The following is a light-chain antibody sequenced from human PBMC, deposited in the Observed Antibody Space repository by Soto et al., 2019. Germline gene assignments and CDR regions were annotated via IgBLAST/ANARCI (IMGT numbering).Light chain of an antibody. V-gene: IGKV1-5*03. Sequence: IQMTQSPSTLSASVGDRVAITCRASQSIGIWLAWYQQKPGKAPRFLIYKASTLESGVPSRFSGSGSATEFTLTISSLQPEDFGSYYCQQYKDYSWTFGQGTKVEIK. CDR1: QSIGIW. CDR2: KAS. CDR3: QQYKDYSWT. J-gene: IGKJ1*01.